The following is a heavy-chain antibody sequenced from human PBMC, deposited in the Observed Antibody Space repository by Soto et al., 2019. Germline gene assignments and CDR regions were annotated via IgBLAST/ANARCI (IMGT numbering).Heavy chain of an antibody. D-gene: IGHD3-22*01. CDR1: GFDFEDYA. J-gene: IGHJ4*02. Sequence: PGGSLRLSCAAAGFDFEDYAMHWVRQVPGKGLEWVSLTNSDGTDSYYMDSVKGRFTISRDNAKSNLYLQMDRLRPEDTALYFCSKSLYYYDRSPLDHGGQGTLVTVSS. CDR2: TNSDGTDS. V-gene: IGHV3-43D*04. CDR3: SKSLYYYDRSPLDH.